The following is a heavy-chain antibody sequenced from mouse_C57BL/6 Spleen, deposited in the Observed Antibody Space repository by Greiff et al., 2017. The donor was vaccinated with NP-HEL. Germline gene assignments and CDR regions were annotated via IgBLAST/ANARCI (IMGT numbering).Heavy chain of an antibody. J-gene: IGHJ2*01. CDR1: GYTFTDYY. CDR2: IYPGSGNT. D-gene: IGHD4-1*01. CDR3: ARWDWDENYFGY. Sequence: VKLQESGAELVRPGASVKLSCKASGYTFTDYYINWVKQRPGQGLEWIARIYPGSGNTYYNEKFKGKATLTAEKSSSTAYMQLSSLTSADSSVYFCARWDWDENYFGYWGQGTTLTVSS. V-gene: IGHV1-76*01.